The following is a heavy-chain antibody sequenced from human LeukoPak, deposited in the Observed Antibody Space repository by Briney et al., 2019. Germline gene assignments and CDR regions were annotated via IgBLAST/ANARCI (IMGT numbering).Heavy chain of an antibody. CDR2: IYTSGST. J-gene: IGHJ4*02. V-gene: IGHV4-4*09. CDR3: ATVPYSSGWYRFDY. Sequence: SETLSLTCTASGGSISSYYWSWIRQPPGKGLEWIGYIYTSGSTNYNPSLKSRVTISVDTSKNQFSLKQSSVTAADTAVYYCATVPYSSGWYRFDYWGQGTLVTVSS. D-gene: IGHD6-19*01. CDR1: GGSISSYY.